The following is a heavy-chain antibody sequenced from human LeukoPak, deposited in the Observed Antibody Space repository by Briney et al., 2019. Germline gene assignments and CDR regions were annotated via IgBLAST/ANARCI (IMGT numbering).Heavy chain of an antibody. CDR1: GGSISSYY. V-gene: IGHV4-59*12. D-gene: IGHD3-3*01. CDR3: AREAAVRFLEWLPLSSAKEDAFDI. J-gene: IGHJ3*02. Sequence: SETLSLTCTVSGGSISSYYWSWIRQPPGKGLEWIGYIYYSGSTNYNPSLKSRVTISVDTSKNQFSLKLSSVTAADTAVYYCAREAAVRFLEWLPLSSAKEDAFDIWGQGTMVTVSS. CDR2: IYYSGST.